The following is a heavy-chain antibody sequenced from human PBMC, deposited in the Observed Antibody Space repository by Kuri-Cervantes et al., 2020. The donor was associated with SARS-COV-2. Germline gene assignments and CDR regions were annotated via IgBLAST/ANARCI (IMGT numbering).Heavy chain of an antibody. CDR1: GGSISSSSYY. V-gene: IGHV4-39*01. CDR3: AGGEYQLLYAYSYGSIDY. Sequence: LSCTVSGGSISSSSYYWGWIRQPPGKGLEWIGSIYYSGSTYYNPSLKSRVTISVDTSKNQFSLKLSSVTAADTAVYYCAGGEYQLLYAYSYGSIDYWGQGTLVTVSS. J-gene: IGHJ4*02. D-gene: IGHD2-2*02. CDR2: IYYSGST.